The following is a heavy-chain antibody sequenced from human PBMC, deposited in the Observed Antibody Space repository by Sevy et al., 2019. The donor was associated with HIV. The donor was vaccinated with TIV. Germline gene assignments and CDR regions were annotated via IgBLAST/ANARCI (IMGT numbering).Heavy chain of an antibody. CDR1: GFTFSSYA. CDR2: ISYDGSNK. Sequence: GGSLRLSCAASGFTFSSYAMHWVRQAPGKGLEWVAVISYDGSNKYYADSVKGRFTISRDNSKNTLYLQMNSLRAEDTAVYYCARDRLRGYSGYGTYYYYYYMDVRGKGTTVTVSS. D-gene: IGHD5-12*01. V-gene: IGHV3-30-3*01. CDR3: ARDRLRGYSGYGTYYYYYYMDV. J-gene: IGHJ6*03.